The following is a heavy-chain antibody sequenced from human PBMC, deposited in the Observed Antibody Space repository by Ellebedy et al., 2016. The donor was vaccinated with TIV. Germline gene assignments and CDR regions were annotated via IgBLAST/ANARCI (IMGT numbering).Heavy chain of an antibody. J-gene: IGHJ4*02. D-gene: IGHD7-27*01. CDR1: GFTFSSYA. CDR3: AKDGPDWGSYFDS. Sequence: GESLKISCAASGFTFSSYAMNWVRQAPGKGLEWVSAISASYDTHYVDSVKGRFTISRDNSKNTLYLQMNSLRAEDTAVYYCAKDGPDWGSYFDSWGQGALVTVSS. CDR2: ISASYDT. V-gene: IGHV3-23*01.